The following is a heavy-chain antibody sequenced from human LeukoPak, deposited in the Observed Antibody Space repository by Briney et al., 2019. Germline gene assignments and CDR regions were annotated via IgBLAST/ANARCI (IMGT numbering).Heavy chain of an antibody. D-gene: IGHD6-13*01. Sequence: SETLSLTCTVSGGSISSGSYYWSWIRQPAGKGLGWIGRIYTSGSTNYNPSLKSRVTISVDTSNNQFSLKLSSVTAADTAVYYCARGYIRYSSSWYTKDDAFDIWGQGTMVTVSS. CDR1: GGSISSGSYY. CDR3: ARGYIRYSSSWYTKDDAFDI. V-gene: IGHV4-61*02. J-gene: IGHJ3*02. CDR2: IYTSGST.